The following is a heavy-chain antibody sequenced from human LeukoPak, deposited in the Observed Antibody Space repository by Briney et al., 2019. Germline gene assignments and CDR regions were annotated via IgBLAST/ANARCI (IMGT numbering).Heavy chain of an antibody. CDR1: GYTFTNYG. Sequence: ASVKVSCKTSGYTFTNYGVSWVRQAPGQGLEWMGWISAYNGNTNYAQKLQGRVTMTTDTSTSTAYMELRSLRSDDTAVYYCARMGLGLLWFGESPYWGQGTLVTVSS. CDR2: ISAYNGNT. V-gene: IGHV1-18*01. J-gene: IGHJ4*02. D-gene: IGHD3-10*01. CDR3: ARMGLGLLWFGESPY.